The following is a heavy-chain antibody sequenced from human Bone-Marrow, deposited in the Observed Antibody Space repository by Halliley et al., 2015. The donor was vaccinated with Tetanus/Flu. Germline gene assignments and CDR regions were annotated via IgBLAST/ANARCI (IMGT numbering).Heavy chain of an antibody. V-gene: IGHV3-7*03. D-gene: IGHD3-3*01. CDR2: KKQDGSEK. CDR3: ARCPRTYYDFWSYSDFDY. J-gene: IGHJ4*02. Sequence: NKKQDGSEKYYVDSVKGRFTISRDSAKDSLYLEMNSLRAEDTAVYYCARCPRTYYDFWSYSDFDYWGQGTLVTVSS.